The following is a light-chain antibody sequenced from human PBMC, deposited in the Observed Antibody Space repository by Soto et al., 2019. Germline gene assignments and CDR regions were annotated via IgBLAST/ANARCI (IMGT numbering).Light chain of an antibody. CDR2: EVN. CDR3: TSYAGGNNV. Sequence: QSALTQPPSASGSPGQSVTISCTGTSSDVGAYNYVYWYQQHPDKVPKLIIYEVNKRPSGVPDRFSGSKSRNTASLTVSGLQAEDEGDYYCTSYAGGNNVFGTGTKVTVL. V-gene: IGLV2-8*01. J-gene: IGLJ1*01. CDR1: SSDVGAYNY.